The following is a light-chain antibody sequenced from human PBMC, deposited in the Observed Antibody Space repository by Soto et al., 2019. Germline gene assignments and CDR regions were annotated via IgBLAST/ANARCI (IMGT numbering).Light chain of an antibody. CDR2: ESS. CDR1: QNVANY. Sequence: EIVLAQSPGTQSLSPGERATPSRRASQNVANYLDWYQQKPGQAPRLLIYESSNRATGTPARFSGSGSGTDFTLTISSLEPEDFAVYYCQQRSNWPPITFGQGTRLEIK. CDR3: QQRSNWPPIT. J-gene: IGKJ5*01. V-gene: IGKV3-11*01.